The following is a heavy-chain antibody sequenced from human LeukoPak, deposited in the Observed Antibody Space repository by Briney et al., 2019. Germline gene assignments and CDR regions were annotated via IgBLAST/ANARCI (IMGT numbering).Heavy chain of an antibody. J-gene: IGHJ3*02. V-gene: IGHV1-69*06. CDR1: GGTFSSYA. Sequence: ASVKVSCKASGGTFSSYAISWVRQAPGQGLEWMGGIIPIFGTANYAQKFQGRVTITADKSTSTAYMELSSLRSEDTAVYYCARALYCSGGSCYRYDAFDIWGQGTMVTVSS. CDR3: ARALYCSGGSCYRYDAFDI. CDR2: IIPIFGTA. D-gene: IGHD2-15*01.